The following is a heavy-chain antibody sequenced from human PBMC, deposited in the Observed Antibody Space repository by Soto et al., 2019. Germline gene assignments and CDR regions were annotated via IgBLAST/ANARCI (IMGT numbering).Heavy chain of an antibody. J-gene: IGHJ3*02. Sequence: QVQLVQSGIEVKNPGASVKVSCKASGYAFTIFVISWVRQAPGQGLEWMGWTVAKNCYTQYAQNLQGRVNLITDTSTSTAYLELGSLMYDATAVYYCASCSGGTCYASYAFDIWGQGPMDTVSS. CDR2: TVAKNCYT. D-gene: IGHD2-15*01. V-gene: IGHV1-18*01. CDR3: ASCSGGTCYASYAFDI. CDR1: GYAFTIFV.